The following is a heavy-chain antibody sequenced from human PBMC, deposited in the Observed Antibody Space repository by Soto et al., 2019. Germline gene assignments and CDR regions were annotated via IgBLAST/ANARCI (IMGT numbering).Heavy chain of an antibody. CDR2: ISSRSTGI. V-gene: IGHV3-48*02. Sequence: VQLVESGGGLAQPGGSLRLSCGGSGFNFSGYAMNWVRQAPGKGLQWISYISSRSTGIHYADSVKGRFTISRDNGKRSLYLQLNSLRDDDTGIYCCARGVLDYWGQGAEVTVSS. CDR1: GFNFSGYA. J-gene: IGHJ4*02. CDR3: ARGVLDY. D-gene: IGHD2-2*03.